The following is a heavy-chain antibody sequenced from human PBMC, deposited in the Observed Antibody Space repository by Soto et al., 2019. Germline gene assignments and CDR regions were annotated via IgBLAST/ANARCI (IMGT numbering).Heavy chain of an antibody. CDR3: AKARTTDGYYYYGMEV. Sequence: GGSLRLSCAASGFTFSSYAMSWVRQAPGKGLEWVSAISGSGGSTYYADSVKGRFTISRETAKNSLHLQMTSLRAEDTAVYYCAKARTTDGYYYYGMEVWGQGTTVTVSS. CDR1: GFTFSSYA. J-gene: IGHJ6*02. CDR2: ISGSGGST. D-gene: IGHD2-8*02. V-gene: IGHV3-23*01.